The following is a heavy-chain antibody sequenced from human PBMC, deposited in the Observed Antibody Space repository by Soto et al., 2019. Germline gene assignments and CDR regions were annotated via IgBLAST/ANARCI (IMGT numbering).Heavy chain of an antibody. CDR3: ASVGGDYGYYYGMDV. V-gene: IGHV3-21*01. CDR2: ISSSSSYI. J-gene: IGHJ6*02. D-gene: IGHD4-17*01. Sequence: GGSLRLSCAASGFTFSSYSMNWVRQAPGKGLEWVSSISSSSSYIYYADSVKGRFTISRDNAKNSLYLQMNSLRAEDTAVYYCASVGGDYGYYYGMDVWGQGTTVTVSS. CDR1: GFTFSSYS.